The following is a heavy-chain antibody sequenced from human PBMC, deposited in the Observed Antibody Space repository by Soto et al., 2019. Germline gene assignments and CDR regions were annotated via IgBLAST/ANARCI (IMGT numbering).Heavy chain of an antibody. D-gene: IGHD6-13*01. J-gene: IGHJ6*02. CDR3: ARRKLPPPTRGAADDRGGVAV. CDR1: GFTFNNYG. Sequence: QVQLGESGGGVVQPGRSLRLSCAASGFTFNNYGMHWVRQAPGKGLEWLAVVWNDGSNNYYANSVKGRFTISRDNSKNTLNLQMNSLRAEDMAVCDCARRKLPPPTRGAADDRGGVAVWGQGSTVTVSS. CDR2: VWNDGSNN. V-gene: IGHV3-33*01.